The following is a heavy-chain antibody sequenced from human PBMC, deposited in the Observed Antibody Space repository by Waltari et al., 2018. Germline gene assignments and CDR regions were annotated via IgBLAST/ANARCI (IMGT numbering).Heavy chain of an antibody. V-gene: IGHV3-23*04. CDR2: ITESGDT. CDR1: GFPFKNFA. J-gene: IGHJ4*02. Sequence: EVQLVESGGGLVQPGGSLGLSCGASGFPFKNFAMSWVRQAPGKGLEWVSTITESGDTFYADSVKGRFATSRDNYKNTLSLQMNSLRAEDTAVYYCAKRWAIYYFEYWGQGNLVTVSS. D-gene: IGHD3-9*01. CDR3: AKRWAIYYFEY.